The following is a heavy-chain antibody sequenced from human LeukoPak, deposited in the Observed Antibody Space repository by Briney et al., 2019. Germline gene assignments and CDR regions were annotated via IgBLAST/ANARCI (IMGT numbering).Heavy chain of an antibody. CDR3: AKDGNWVYYYGMDV. V-gene: IGHV3-23*01. Sequence: PGGSLRLSCAASGFTFSSYAMSWVRQAPGKGLEWVSAISGSGGSTYYADSVKGRFTISRDNSKNTLYLQMNSLRAEDTAVYYCAKDGNWVYYYGMDVGGQGTTVTVSS. CDR2: ISGSGGST. J-gene: IGHJ6*02. CDR1: GFTFSSYA. D-gene: IGHD4-23*01.